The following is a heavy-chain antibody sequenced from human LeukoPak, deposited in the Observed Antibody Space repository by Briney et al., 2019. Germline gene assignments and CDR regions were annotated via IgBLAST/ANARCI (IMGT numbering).Heavy chain of an antibody. D-gene: IGHD1-26*01. CDR1: GGSISSSSYY. J-gene: IGHJ4*02. V-gene: IGHV4-39*07. Sequence: PSETLSLTCTVSGGSISSSSYYWGWIRQPPGKGLEWIGSIYHSGSTYYNPSLKSRVTISVDTSKNQFSLKLSSVTAADTAVYYCARENYSGSYLGGQGTLVTVSS. CDR3: ARENYSGSYL. CDR2: IYHSGST.